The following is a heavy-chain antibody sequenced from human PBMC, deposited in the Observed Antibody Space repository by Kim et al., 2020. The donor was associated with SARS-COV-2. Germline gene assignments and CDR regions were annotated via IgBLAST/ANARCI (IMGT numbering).Heavy chain of an antibody. J-gene: IGHJ5*02. CDR2: LFSDSRT. Sequence: GGSLRLSCAASGFTVSADHMSWVRQAPGKGLEWVSLLFSDSRTFYADSVKGRFTISRDDSRHTVYLEMNSLRPEDTAAYYCARNDWFDPWGHGTQVTVSS. CDR1: GFTVSADH. CDR3: ARNDWFDP. V-gene: IGHV3-53*01.